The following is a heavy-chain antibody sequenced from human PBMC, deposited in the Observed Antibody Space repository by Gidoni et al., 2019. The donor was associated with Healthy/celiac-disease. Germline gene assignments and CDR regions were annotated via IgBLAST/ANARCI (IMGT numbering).Heavy chain of an antibody. D-gene: IGHD6-13*01. Sequence: EVQLVESGGGLVKPGGSLRLSCAASGFTFSSYSMNWVRQAPGKGLEWVSSISSSSSYIYYADSVKGRFTISRDNAKNSLYLQMNSLRAEDTAVYYCASGIAAAGLYYYYYMDVWGKGTTVTVSS. CDR3: ASGIAAAGLYYYYYMDV. V-gene: IGHV3-21*01. J-gene: IGHJ6*03. CDR1: GFTFSSYS. CDR2: ISSSSSYI.